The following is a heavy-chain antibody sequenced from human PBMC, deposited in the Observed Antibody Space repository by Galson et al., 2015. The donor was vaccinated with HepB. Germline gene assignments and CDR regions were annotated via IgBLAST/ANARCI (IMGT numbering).Heavy chain of an antibody. V-gene: IGHV1-46*01. CDR1: GYTFTSYY. CDR2: INPSGGST. D-gene: IGHD2-2*01. Sequence: SVKVSCKASGYTFTSYYMHWVRQAPGQGLEWMGIINPSGGSTSYAQKFQGRVTMTRDTSASTVYMELSSLRSEDTAVYYCARARDIVVVPAAPDFDYWGQGTLVTVSS. CDR3: ARARDIVVVPAAPDFDY. J-gene: IGHJ4*02.